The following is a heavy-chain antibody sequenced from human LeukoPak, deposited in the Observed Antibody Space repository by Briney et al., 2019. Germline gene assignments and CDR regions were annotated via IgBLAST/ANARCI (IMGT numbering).Heavy chain of an antibody. Sequence: PSETLSLTCAVYGGPFSGYYWSWIRQPPGKGLEWIGEINHSGSTNYNPSLKSRITISVDTSKNQFSLKLSSVTAADTAVYYCARAPYCSSTSCYGGGYFDYWGQGTLVTVSS. CDR2: INHSGST. CDR3: ARAPYCSSTSCYGGGYFDY. CDR1: GGPFSGYY. J-gene: IGHJ4*02. V-gene: IGHV4-34*01. D-gene: IGHD2-2*01.